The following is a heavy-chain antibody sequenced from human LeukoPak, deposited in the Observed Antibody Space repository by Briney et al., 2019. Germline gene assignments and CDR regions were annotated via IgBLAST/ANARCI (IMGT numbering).Heavy chain of an antibody. V-gene: IGHV4-34*01. J-gene: IGHJ3*02. Sequence: PSETLSLTCAVYGGSFSGYYWSWIRQPPGKGLEWIGEINHSGSTNYNPSLKSRVTISVDTSKNQFSLKLSSVTAADTAVYYCAGRYSSSSGGAFDSWGQGTMVTVSS. CDR2: INHSGST. D-gene: IGHD6-6*01. CDR3: AGRYSSSSGGAFDS. CDR1: GGSFSGYY.